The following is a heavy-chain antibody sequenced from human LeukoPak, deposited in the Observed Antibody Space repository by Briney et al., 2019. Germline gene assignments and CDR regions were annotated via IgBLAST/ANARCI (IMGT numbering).Heavy chain of an antibody. CDR1: GGTFSSYA. CDR3: ARDQFGYSSGWFDY. CDR2: IIPIFCTA. V-gene: IGHV1-69*05. Sequence: SVKVSCKASGGTFSSYAISWVRQAPGQGLEWMGRIIPIFCTANYAQKFQGRVTITTDESTSTAYMELSSLRSEDTAVYYCARDQFGYSSGWFDYWGQGTLVTVSS. D-gene: IGHD6-19*01. J-gene: IGHJ4*02.